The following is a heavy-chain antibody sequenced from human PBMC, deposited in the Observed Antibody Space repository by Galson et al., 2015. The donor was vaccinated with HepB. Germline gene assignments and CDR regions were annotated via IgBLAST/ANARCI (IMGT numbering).Heavy chain of an antibody. Sequence: SLRLSCAASGFTFGDYGLSWFRQAPGKGLEWLGFIRSKAYDEPIQYAASVKGRFTISRDDSKGIANLQMNGLRTEDTAVYYCSVTSGYDFVLAFWGQGTLVTVSS. CDR1: GFTFGDYG. CDR2: IRSKAYDEPI. V-gene: IGHV3-49*03. CDR3: SVTSGYDFVLAF. J-gene: IGHJ4*02. D-gene: IGHD5-12*01.